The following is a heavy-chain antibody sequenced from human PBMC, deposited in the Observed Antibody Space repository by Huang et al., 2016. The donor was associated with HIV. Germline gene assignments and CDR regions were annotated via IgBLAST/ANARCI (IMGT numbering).Heavy chain of an antibody. CDR2: LMAGFDSP. D-gene: IGHD4-4*01. Sequence: QVQLLQSGAEVKKPGSSVKVSCKASGGHFRSYSIAWVRQAPGQGLEWMASLMAGFDSPNYEQKLQGRVRVTADESTSTVYMEVRDLRPDDTAVYFCARGSLEYSVSSSLDYWGQGTHVTVSS. V-gene: IGHV1-69*13. CDR1: GGHFRSYS. CDR3: ARGSLEYSVSSSLDY. J-gene: IGHJ4*02.